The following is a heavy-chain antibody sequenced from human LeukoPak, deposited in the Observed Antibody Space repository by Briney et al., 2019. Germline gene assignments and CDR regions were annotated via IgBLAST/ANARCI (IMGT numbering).Heavy chain of an antibody. CDR2: IIPIFGTA. V-gene: IGHV1-69*13. CDR1: GGTFSSYA. J-gene: IGHJ2*01. D-gene: IGHD2-8*01. Sequence: ASVKVSCKASGGTFSSYAISWVRQAPGQGLEWMGGIIPIFGTANYAQKFQGRVTITADESTSTAYMELSSLRSEDTAVYYCARERGEGGTVLAPLAPRNYWYFDLWGRGTLVTVSS. CDR3: ARERGEGGTVLAPLAPRNYWYFDL.